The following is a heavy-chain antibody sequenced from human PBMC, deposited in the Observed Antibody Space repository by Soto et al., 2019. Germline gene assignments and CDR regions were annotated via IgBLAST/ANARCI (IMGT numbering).Heavy chain of an antibody. CDR1: GFTFSSYG. CDR3: ARESGDFWSGYPDY. J-gene: IGHJ4*02. CDR2: IWYDGSNK. V-gene: IGHV3-33*01. Sequence: QVQLVESGGGVVQPGRSLRLSCAASGFTFSSYGMHWVRQAPGKGLEWVAVIWYDGSNKYYADSVKGRFTISRDNSKNTLDLEMNSLRAEDTAVYYGARESGDFWSGYPDYWGQGTLVTVSS. D-gene: IGHD3-3*01.